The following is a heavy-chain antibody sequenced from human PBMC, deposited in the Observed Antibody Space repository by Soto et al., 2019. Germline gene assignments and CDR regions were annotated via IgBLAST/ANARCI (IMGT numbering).Heavy chain of an antibody. J-gene: IGHJ5*02. CDR3: ARSVFP. V-gene: IGHV4-31*03. CDR1: GGSISTGGYY. CDR2: FYYSGST. Sequence: QVQLQESGPGLVKPSQTLSLTCTVSGGSISTGGYYWNWIRQHPGKGLEWIGYFYYSGSTYYNQSLQSRVTISVNTSKNQFSLKLSSVTAADTAVYSCARSVFPWGQGTLVTVSS.